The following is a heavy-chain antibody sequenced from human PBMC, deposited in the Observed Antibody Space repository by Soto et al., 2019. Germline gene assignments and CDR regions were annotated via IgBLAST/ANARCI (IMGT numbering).Heavy chain of an antibody. Sequence: SETLSLTCTLSGGSISSGGYYWSWIRQHPGKGLEWTGYIYYSGSTYYKPSLKSRVTISVDTSKNQFTLKLSSVTAADTAVYYCARVFADGSYYYSDYWGPGSLATVSS. CDR1: GGSISSGGYY. CDR2: IYYSGST. CDR3: ARVFADGSYYYSDY. V-gene: IGHV4-31*03. D-gene: IGHD1-26*01. J-gene: IGHJ4*01.